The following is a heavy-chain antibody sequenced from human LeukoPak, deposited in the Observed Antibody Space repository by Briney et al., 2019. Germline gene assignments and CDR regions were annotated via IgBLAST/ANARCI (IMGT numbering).Heavy chain of an antibody. Sequence: KPSETLSLTCTVSGGSIRSDYWSWIRQPPGKGLEWIAYIHYSGNTKSNPSLTSRAAISIDTPKNQFSLRVTSVTAADTAVYYCARHDRIPVSGSDYSYPMDVWGQGTTVTVSS. CDR1: GGSIRSDY. CDR3: ARHDRIPVSGSDYSYPMDV. D-gene: IGHD6-19*01. J-gene: IGHJ6*02. CDR2: IHYSGNT. V-gene: IGHV4-59*08.